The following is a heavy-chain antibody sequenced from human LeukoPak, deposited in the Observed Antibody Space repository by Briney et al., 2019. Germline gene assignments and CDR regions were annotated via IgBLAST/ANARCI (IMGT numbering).Heavy chain of an antibody. J-gene: IGHJ4*02. CDR2: ISSSGSTI. CDR1: GFTFSSYE. D-gene: IGHD6-19*01. Sequence: PGGSLRLSCAASGFTFSSYEMSWVRQAPGKWLEWVSYISSSGSTIYYADSVKGRFTISRDNAKNSLYLQMNSLRAEDTAVYYCARDAPSVAVAAFAELFDYWGQGTLVTVSS. CDR3: ARDAPSVAVAAFAELFDY. V-gene: IGHV3-48*03.